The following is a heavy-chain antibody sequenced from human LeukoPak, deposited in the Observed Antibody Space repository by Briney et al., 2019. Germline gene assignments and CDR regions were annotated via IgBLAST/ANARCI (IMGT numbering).Heavy chain of an antibody. CDR1: GFTFSSYW. CDR3: ARVRDISGHWGFLDY. Sequence: GGSLRLSCAGSGFTFSSYWMHWVRQAPGKGLVWVSRINSDGSNTNYADSVKGRFTISRDNAKNTLYLQMNSLRAEDTAVFYCARVRDISGHWGFLDYWGQGTLVTVSS. J-gene: IGHJ4*02. V-gene: IGHV3-74*01. D-gene: IGHD6-19*01. CDR2: INSDGSNT.